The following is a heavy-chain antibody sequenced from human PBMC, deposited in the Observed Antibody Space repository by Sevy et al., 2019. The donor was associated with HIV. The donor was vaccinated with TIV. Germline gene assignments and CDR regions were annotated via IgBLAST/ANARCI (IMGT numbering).Heavy chain of an antibody. CDR3: ARGPEWELTSFLSH. CDR1: GFTFRTYA. V-gene: IGHV3-30-3*01. Sequence: GGSLRLSCAASGFTFRTYAFHWVRQTPGRGLEWIGLISSNGDNAFYANSVRGRFTISTDNSMNTLYLQITSLTPDDTAVYYCARGPEWELTSFLSHWGQGTLVTVSS. CDR2: ISSNGDNA. D-gene: IGHD1-26*01. J-gene: IGHJ4*02.